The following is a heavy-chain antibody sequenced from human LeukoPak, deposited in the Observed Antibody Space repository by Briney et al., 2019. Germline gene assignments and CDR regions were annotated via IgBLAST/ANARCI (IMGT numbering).Heavy chain of an antibody. V-gene: IGHV1-18*04. CDR2: ISAYNGNT. Sequence: ASVKVSCKASGYTFTGYYMHWVRQAPGQGLEWMGWISAYNGNTNYAQKLQGRVTMTTDTSTSTAYMELRSLRSDDTAVYYCARDRLPTTVWGQGTLVTVSS. D-gene: IGHD4-11*01. CDR1: GYTFTGYY. CDR3: ARDRLPTTV. J-gene: IGHJ4*02.